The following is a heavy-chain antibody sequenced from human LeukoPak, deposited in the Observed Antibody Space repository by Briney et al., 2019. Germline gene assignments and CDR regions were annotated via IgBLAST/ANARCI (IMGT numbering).Heavy chain of an antibody. CDR1: GFTFTSSA. Sequence: SVKVSCKASGFTFTSSAMQWVRQARGQRLEWIGWIVVSRGNTNYAQKFQERVTITRDMSTTTAYMELSSRRSEDTAVYYCAAFSLGDYDYGDYTDAFDIWGQGTMVTVSS. CDR2: IVVSRGNT. J-gene: IGHJ3*02. V-gene: IGHV1-58*02. CDR3: AAFSLGDYDYGDYTDAFDI. D-gene: IGHD4-17*01.